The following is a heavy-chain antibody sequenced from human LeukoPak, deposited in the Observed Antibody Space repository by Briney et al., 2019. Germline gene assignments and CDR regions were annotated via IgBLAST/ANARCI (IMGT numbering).Heavy chain of an antibody. Sequence: SENLSLTCTGSGVSINSYYWSWLWQPAGQGLEWIGRIYSSAATIYNSLLKRRLTMSVDTSKNQMSLKLNSVTAADTAVYYCARSMYYEFWSGPFDYWGQGILVTVSS. J-gene: IGHJ4*02. V-gene: IGHV4-4*07. CDR3: ARSMYYEFWSGPFDY. CDR1: GVSINSYY. D-gene: IGHD3-3*01. CDR2: IYSSAAT.